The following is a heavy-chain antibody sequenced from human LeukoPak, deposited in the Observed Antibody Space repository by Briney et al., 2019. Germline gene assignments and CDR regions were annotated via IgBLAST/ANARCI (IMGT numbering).Heavy chain of an antibody. CDR2: MNPNSGNT. Sequence: GASVKVSCKASEYTFTSYDINWVRQATGQGLEWMGWMNPNSGNTGYAQKFQGRVTMTRNTSISTAYMELSSLRSEDTAVYYCARVPGISDAFDIWGQGTMVTVSS. D-gene: IGHD6-13*01. V-gene: IGHV1-8*01. CDR1: EYTFTSYD. CDR3: ARVPGISDAFDI. J-gene: IGHJ3*02.